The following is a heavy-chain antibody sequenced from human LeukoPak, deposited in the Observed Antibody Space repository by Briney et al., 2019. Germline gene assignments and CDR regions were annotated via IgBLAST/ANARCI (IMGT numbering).Heavy chain of an antibody. V-gene: IGHV3-30*02. CDR1: GFTFSNYG. Sequence: QPGGSLRLSCAASGFTFSNYGMHWVRQAPGKGLEWVAFIRYDGSNKYYADSVKGRFTISRDNSKNTLYLQMNSLRAEDTAVYYCARVRYYDSSGFDYWGQGTLVTVSS. CDR3: ARVRYYDSSGFDY. D-gene: IGHD3-22*01. J-gene: IGHJ4*02. CDR2: IRYDGSNK.